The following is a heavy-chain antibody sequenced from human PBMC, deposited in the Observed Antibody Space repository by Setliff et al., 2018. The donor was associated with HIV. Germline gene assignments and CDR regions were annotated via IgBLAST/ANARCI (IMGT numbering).Heavy chain of an antibody. CDR3: ARALYGDYGGDINWFDP. Sequence: ASVKVSCKPSGYTFTTYGLSWVRQAPGQGLEWMGWINTNTGSPTYAQAFTGRFVFPVDTSVTTAYLQISSLKAEDTAVYYCARALYGDYGGDINWFDPWGQGTLVTVSS. J-gene: IGHJ5*02. CDR1: GYTFTTYG. V-gene: IGHV7-4-1*02. CDR2: INTNTGSP. D-gene: IGHD4-17*01.